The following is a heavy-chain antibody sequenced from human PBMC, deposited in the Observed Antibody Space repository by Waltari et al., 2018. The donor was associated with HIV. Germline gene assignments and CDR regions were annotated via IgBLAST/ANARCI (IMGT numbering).Heavy chain of an antibody. Sequence: EVQLVESGGGLIETGGSLRLSCAASGFTVSSNYMSWVRQAPGKGLGWVSVIYSGGSRYYADSVNGRFTISRDNSKNTVSLHMNSLRAEDTAVYYCARDPRSSGYYGVDVWGQGTAVTVSS. CDR1: GFTVSSNY. CDR2: IYSGGSR. V-gene: IGHV3-53*01. D-gene: IGHD1-26*01. J-gene: IGHJ6*02. CDR3: ARDPRSSGYYGVDV.